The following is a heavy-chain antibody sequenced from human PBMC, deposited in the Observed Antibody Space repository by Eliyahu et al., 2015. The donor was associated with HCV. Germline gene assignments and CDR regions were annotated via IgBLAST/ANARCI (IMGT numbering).Heavy chain of an antibody. CDR2: INPSGGST. J-gene: IGHJ4*02. D-gene: IGHD1-26*01. V-gene: IGHV1-46*01. CDR3: ARDPRYSGSHVRFDY. CDR1: GYXFTSYY. Sequence: QVQLVQSGAXVKKPGASVKVSCKASGYXFTSYYMHWVRQAPXQGLEWMGIINPSGGSTSYAQKFQGRVTMTRDTSTSTVYMELSSLRSEDTAVYYCARDPRYSGSHVRFDYWGQGTLVTVSS.